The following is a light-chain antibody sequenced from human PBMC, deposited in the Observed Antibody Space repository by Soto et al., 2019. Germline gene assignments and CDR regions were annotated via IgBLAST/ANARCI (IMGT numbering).Light chain of an antibody. CDR2: GAY. CDR1: QSVSSNY. Sequence: EIVLTQSPGTLSLSPGERATLSCRASQSVSSNYLAWYQQKPGQAPRLLIYGAYSRATGIQDRFSGSGSGTDFTLTIRRLEPEDFAVYYCKQYGSSPMTFGQGTRLEIK. CDR3: KQYGSSPMT. J-gene: IGKJ5*01. V-gene: IGKV3-20*01.